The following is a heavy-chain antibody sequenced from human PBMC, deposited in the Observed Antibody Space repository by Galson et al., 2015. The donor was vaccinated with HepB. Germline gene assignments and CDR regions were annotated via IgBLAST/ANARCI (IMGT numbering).Heavy chain of an antibody. CDR3: AKVYLGYSYKVVWFDY. CDR1: GFTFSSYG. V-gene: IGHV3-30*18. J-gene: IGHJ4*02. D-gene: IGHD6-13*01. CDR2: ISYDGSNK. Sequence: SLRLSCAASGFTFSSYGMHWVRQAPGKGLEWVAVISYDGSNKYYADSVKGRFTISRDNSKNTLYLQMNSLRAEDTAVYYCAKVYLGYSYKVVWFDYWGQGTLVTVSS.